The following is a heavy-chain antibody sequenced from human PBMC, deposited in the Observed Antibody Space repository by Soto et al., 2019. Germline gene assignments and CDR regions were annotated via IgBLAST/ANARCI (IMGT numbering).Heavy chain of an antibody. Sequence: TLSLTCTVSGGSISSGGYYWSCIRHHPGKGLEWIGYIYYSGSTYYNPSLKSRVTISVDTSKNQFSLKLSSVTAADTAVYYCAREQRVNYDSRAYYPAYWGQGTLVTVSS. CDR3: AREQRVNYDSRAYYPAY. CDR2: IYYSGST. J-gene: IGHJ4*02. D-gene: IGHD3-22*01. CDR1: GGSISSGGYY. V-gene: IGHV4-31*03.